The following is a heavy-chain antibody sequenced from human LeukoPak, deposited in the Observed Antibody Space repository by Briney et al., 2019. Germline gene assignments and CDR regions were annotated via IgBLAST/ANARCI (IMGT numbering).Heavy chain of an antibody. D-gene: IGHD1-26*01. CDR2: IYYSGST. CDR1: GGSISSGDYY. V-gene: IGHV4-30-4*01. CDR3: ARGQGATTKNDAFDI. Sequence: PSETLSLTCTVSGGSISSGDYYWSWIRQPPGKGLEWIGYIYYSGSTYYNPSLKSRVTISVDTSKNQFSLKLSSVTAADTAVYYCARGQGATTKNDAFDIWGQGTMVTVSS. J-gene: IGHJ3*02.